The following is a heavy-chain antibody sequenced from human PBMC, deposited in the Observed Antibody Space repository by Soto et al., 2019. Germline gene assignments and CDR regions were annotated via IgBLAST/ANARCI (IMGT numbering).Heavy chain of an antibody. CDR1: GGSISSYC. CDR2: IYYSGST. CDR3: ARVRGYSYGYGSFDY. J-gene: IGHJ4*02. Sequence: PSETLSLTCTVSGGSISSYCWSWIRQPPGKGLEWIGYIYYSGSTNYNPSLKSRLTISVDTSKNQFSLKLSSVAAADTAVYYCARVRGYSYGYGSFDYWGQGTLVTVSS. V-gene: IGHV4-59*01. D-gene: IGHD5-18*01.